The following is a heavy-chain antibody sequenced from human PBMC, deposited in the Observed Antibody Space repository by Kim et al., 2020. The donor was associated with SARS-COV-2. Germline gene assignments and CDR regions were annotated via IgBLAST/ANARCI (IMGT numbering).Heavy chain of an antibody. Sequence: SQTLSLTCAISGDRVTSHGVAWHWIRQSPSRGLEWLGSTSYTSRWVNEYAPTVKSRITINADTSKNQFSLQLNSVTPDDTAVYYCARGRDSAFDVWGQGTVVTGSS. CDR1: GDRVTSHGVA. V-gene: IGHV6-1*01. J-gene: IGHJ3*01. CDR3: ARGRDSAFDV. CDR2: TSYTSRWVN.